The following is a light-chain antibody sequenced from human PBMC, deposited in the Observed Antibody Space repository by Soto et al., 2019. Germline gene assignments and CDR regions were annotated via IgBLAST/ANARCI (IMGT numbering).Light chain of an antibody. CDR1: QRVSSNY. J-gene: IGKJ1*01. CDR3: QQYGNAPWT. Sequence: EIVLTQSPVTLSLSPGERATLSYRASQRVSSNYFAWYQQKPGQAPRLLIYGASTRATGVPDRFSGSGSGTGFTLTISRLEPEDFAAYYCQQYGNAPWTFGQGTEVDLK. CDR2: GAS. V-gene: IGKV3-20*01.